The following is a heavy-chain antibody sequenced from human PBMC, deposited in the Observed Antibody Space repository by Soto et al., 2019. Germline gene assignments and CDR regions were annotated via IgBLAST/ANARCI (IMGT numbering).Heavy chain of an antibody. Sequence: ASVKVSCKASGYTFTGYYMHWVRQAPGQGLEWMGWINPNSGGTNYAQKFQGWVTMTRDTSISTAYMELSRLRSDDTAVYYCARGSPSDCSSTSCYDPYYYYYMDVWGIGTTVTVSS. CDR2: INPNSGGT. CDR3: ARGSPSDCSSTSCYDPYYYYYMDV. D-gene: IGHD2-2*01. CDR1: GYTFTGYY. J-gene: IGHJ6*03. V-gene: IGHV1-2*04.